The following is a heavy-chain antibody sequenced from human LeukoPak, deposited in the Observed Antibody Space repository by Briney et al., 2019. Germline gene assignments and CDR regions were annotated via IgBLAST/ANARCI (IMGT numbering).Heavy chain of an antibody. Sequence: SETLSLTCTVSGGSISSYYWSWIRQPPGKGLEWIGEINHSGSTNYNPSLKSRVTISVDTSKNQFSLKLSSVTAADTAVYYCARGQQRNYYYGSGSYDRRSYYYYYMDVWGKGTTVTVSS. CDR2: INHSGST. CDR3: ARGQQRNYYYGSGSYDRRSYYYYYMDV. CDR1: GGSISSYY. J-gene: IGHJ6*03. V-gene: IGHV4-34*01. D-gene: IGHD3-10*01.